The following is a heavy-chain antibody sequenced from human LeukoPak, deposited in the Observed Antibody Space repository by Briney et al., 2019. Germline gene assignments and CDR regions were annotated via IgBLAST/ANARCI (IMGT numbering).Heavy chain of an antibody. CDR2: INPSGGST. CDR1: GYTFTSYY. CDR3: ARVAMTSGGDRGYFYFYYMDV. D-gene: IGHD3-10*01. V-gene: IGHV1-46*01. J-gene: IGHJ6*03. Sequence: GASVKVSCKASGYTFTSYYMHWVRQAPGQGLEWMGIINPSGGSTSYAQKFQGRVTMTRDMSTSTVYMELSSLRSEDTAVYYCARVAMTSGGDRGYFYFYYMDVWGKGTMVTVSS.